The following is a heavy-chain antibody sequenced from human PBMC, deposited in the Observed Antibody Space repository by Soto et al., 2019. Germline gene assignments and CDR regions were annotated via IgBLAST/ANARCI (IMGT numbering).Heavy chain of an antibody. CDR1: GFTFSTFY. D-gene: IGHD1-26*01. V-gene: IGHV3-11*06. Sequence: QVQLVESGGGLVRPGGSLRLSCAASGFTFSTFYMNWVRQAPGKGLEWVSFLSSESTFISYADSVKGRFTISRDNSKKSLFLQIDSLRVEDTAVYYCARVRSGTYNAFDLWGQGTLVTVSS. J-gene: IGHJ3*01. CDR2: LSSESTFI. CDR3: ARVRSGTYNAFDL.